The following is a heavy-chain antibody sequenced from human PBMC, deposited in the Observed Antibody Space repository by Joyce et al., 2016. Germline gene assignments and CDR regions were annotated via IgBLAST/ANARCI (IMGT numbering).Heavy chain of an antibody. V-gene: IGHV4-59*01. D-gene: IGHD2-15*01. Sequence: QVQLQESGPGLVKPSETLSLTCTVPGGSISSYYVSWIRQPPGKGRAWIGYIYYSGSTNYHPSLKSRFTISVDTSKNQFSLKLSSVTAADTAVYYCARADQGYCSGGSCYSGRMFDYWGQGTLVTVSS. CDR1: GGSISSYY. CDR2: IYYSGST. J-gene: IGHJ4*02. CDR3: ARADQGYCSGGSCYSGRMFDY.